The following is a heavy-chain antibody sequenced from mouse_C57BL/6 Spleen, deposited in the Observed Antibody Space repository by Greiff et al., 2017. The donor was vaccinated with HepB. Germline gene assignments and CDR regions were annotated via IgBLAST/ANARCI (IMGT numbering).Heavy chain of an antibody. CDR3: ARAPLTFFFDY. V-gene: IGHV1-69*01. D-gene: IGHD4-1*01. CDR2: IDPSDSYT. J-gene: IGHJ2*01. CDR1: GYTFTSYW. Sequence: VQLQQSGAELVMPGASVKLSCKASGYTFTSYWMHWVKQRPGQGLEWIGEIDPSDSYTNYNQKFKGKSTLTVDKSSSTAYMQLSSLTSEDSAVYSCARAPLTFFFDYWGQGTTLTVSS.